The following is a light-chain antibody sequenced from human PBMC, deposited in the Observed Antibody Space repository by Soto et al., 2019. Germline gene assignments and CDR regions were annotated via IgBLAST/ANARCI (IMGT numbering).Light chain of an antibody. CDR2: DVS. J-gene: IGLJ2*01. CDR1: SSDVGGYNY. V-gene: IGLV2-14*01. CDR3: SSYTSSSTLV. Sequence: QSALTQPASVSGSPGQGITSSWTGTSSDVGGYNYVSWYEQHPGKAPKLMIYDVSNRPSGVSNRFSGPKSGNTASLTISGLQADDEADYYCSSYTSSSTLVFGGGTKLTAL.